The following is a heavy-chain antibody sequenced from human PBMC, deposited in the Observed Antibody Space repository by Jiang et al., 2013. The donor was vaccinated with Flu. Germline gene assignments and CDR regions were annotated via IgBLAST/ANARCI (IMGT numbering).Heavy chain of an antibody. J-gene: IGHJ4*02. CDR1: GFTFSSYE. CDR2: ISSSGSTI. D-gene: IGHD6-19*01. Sequence: QLLESGGGLVQPGGSLRLSCAASGFTFSSYEMNWVRQAPGKGLEWVSYISSSGSTIYYADSVKGRFTISRDNAKNSLYLQMNSLRAEDTAVYYCARDREKQWLVPQIFDFWGQGTLVTVSS. CDR3: ARDREKQWLVPQIFDF. V-gene: IGHV3-48*03.